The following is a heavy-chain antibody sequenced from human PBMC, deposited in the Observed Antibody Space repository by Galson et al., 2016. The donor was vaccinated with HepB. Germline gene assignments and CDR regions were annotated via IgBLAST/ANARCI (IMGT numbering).Heavy chain of an antibody. CDR3: VQASTAPAV. CDR1: GFTFRNYG. D-gene: IGHD2-2*01. Sequence: SLRLSCAASGFTFRNYGMTWVRQAPGKGLEVVSSISRSGDSTDYADSVKGRFTISRDNSKNTLSLQMNSLTADDTAIYYCVQASTAPAVWGKGTTVTVSS. CDR2: ISRSGDST. V-gene: IGHV3-23*01. J-gene: IGHJ6*04.